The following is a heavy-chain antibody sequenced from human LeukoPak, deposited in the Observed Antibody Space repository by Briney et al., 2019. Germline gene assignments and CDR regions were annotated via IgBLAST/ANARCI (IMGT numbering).Heavy chain of an antibody. CDR1: GYIFTSYW. D-gene: IGHD6-13*01. J-gene: IGHJ4*02. V-gene: IGHV5-51*01. CDR3: AGGDSSSWYSIVY. CDR2: IYHGDSDT. Sequence: GESLKISCKGSGYIFTSYWIGWVRQMPGKGLEWMGIIYHGDSDTSYSPSFQGQVTISADKSISTAYLQWSSLKASDAAMYYCAGGDSSSWYSIVYWGQGTLVTVSS.